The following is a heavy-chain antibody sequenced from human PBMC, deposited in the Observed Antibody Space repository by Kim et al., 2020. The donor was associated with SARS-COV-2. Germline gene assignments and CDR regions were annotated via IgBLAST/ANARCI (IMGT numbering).Heavy chain of an antibody. CDR1: GGSITSVGYY. CDR2: IYYSGST. Sequence: SETLSLTCSVSGGSITSVGYYWSWIRHLPGKGLEWIGYIYYSGSTYSHPSLKSRLSISRDTSNNRFSLTFTSMTAADTAIYYCARSAGRNFGRVDSFNI. J-gene: IGHJ3*02. CDR3: ARSAGRNFGRVDSFNI. V-gene: IGHV4-31*03. D-gene: IGHD3-10*01.